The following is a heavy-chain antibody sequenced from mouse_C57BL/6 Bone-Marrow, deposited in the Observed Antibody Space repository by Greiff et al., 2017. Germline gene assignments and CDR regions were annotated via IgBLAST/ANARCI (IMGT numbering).Heavy chain of an antibody. V-gene: IGHV1-81*01. Sequence: QVQLKQSGAELARPGASVKLSCKASGYTFTSYGLSWVKQRTGQGLEWIGEIYPRSGNTYYNEKFKGKATLTADKSSSTAYMELRSLTSEDSAVYFCAREGDCHWYFDVWGTGTTVTVSS. CDR3: AREGDCHWYFDV. CDR2: IYPRSGNT. CDR1: GYTFTSYG. J-gene: IGHJ1*03.